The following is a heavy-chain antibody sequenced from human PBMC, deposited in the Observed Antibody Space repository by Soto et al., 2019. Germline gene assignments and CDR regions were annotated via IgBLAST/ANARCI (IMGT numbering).Heavy chain of an antibody. Sequence: QVQLVESGGGLVKPGGSLRLSCVVSGLSFSDYYMTWIRQAPGKGLEWLSYISTSGTYTNYADSVKGRFTIARDNAKNSLHLQMNSLRAEDTAIYYCATLMGSRYLDLWGRGTLVTVSS. CDR3: ATLMGSRYLDL. V-gene: IGHV3-11*05. J-gene: IGHJ2*01. CDR1: GLSFSDYY. CDR2: ISTSGTYT. D-gene: IGHD3-16*01.